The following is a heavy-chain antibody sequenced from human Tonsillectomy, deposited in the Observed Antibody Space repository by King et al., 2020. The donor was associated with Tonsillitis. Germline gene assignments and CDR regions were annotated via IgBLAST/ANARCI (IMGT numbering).Heavy chain of an antibody. CDR2: ISSSGSYI. J-gene: IGHJ3*02. D-gene: IGHD6-13*01. CDR1: GFTLSTYS. Sequence: VQLVESGVNLVKPGGSLRLSCAASGFTLSTYSMNWVRQAPGKGLEWVSFISSSGSYIFYTDSVRGRFTVSRDNAKNSRYLLMNSLRVEDTAVYYCARGGAAGGIDAFDIWGQGTMVTVSS. V-gene: IGHV3-21*01. CDR3: ARGGAAGGIDAFDI.